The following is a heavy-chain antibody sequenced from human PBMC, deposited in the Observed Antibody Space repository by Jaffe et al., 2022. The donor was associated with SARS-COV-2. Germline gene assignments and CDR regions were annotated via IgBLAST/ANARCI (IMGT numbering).Heavy chain of an antibody. CDR1: GGSVSSGGYF. Sequence: QVQLQESGPGLVEPSQTLSLTCTVSGGSVSSGGYFWNWIRQHPGKGLEWIAYIYYNGRTSYNPSLKSRVTISFDTSKNQVSLQMTDVTAADTAVYYCASDDERSVSGVGSFDYWGQGTRVTVAS. V-gene: IGHV4-31*03. D-gene: IGHD3-10*01. J-gene: IGHJ4*02. CDR3: ASDDERSVSGVGSFDY. CDR2: IYYNGRT.